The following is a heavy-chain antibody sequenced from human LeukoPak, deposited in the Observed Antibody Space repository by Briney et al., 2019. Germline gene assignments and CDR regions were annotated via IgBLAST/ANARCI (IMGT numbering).Heavy chain of an antibody. CDR1: GYTFTGYY. CDR3: ARGDYVWGSYQYYFDY. CDR2: INPNSGGT. D-gene: IGHD3-16*01. Sequence: ASVKVSCKASGYTFTGYYMHWVRQAPGQGLEWMGWINPNSGGTNYAQKFQGRVTMTRDTSISTAYMELSRLRSDDTAVYYCARGDYVWGSYQYYFDYWGQGTLVTVSS. J-gene: IGHJ4*02. V-gene: IGHV1-2*02.